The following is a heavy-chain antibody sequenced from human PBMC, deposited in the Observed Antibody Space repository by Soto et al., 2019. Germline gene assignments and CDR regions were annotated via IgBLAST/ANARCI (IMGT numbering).Heavy chain of an antibody. V-gene: IGHV4-59*11. CDR2: IHASGVS. CDR1: GGSMSGHF. J-gene: IGHJ4*01. Sequence: QVQLQESGPGLVDPAQTLSLTCTVSGGSMSGHFWSWIRQPPGKGLEWIGTIHASGVSNYNPSLKSRVTISVDTSKNQFSLDLTSVAAADTAVYYCARSRSNWDYWGHGTLVTVSS. D-gene: IGHD4-4*01. CDR3: ARSRSNWDY.